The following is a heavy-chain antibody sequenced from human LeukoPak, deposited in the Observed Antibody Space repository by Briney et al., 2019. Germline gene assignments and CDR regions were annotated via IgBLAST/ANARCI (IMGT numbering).Heavy chain of an antibody. CDR1: GGSISTRDNY. Sequence: SSETLSLTCIVSGGSISTRDNYWGWIRQPPGKGLELIGSMHNTISTYYNPSLKSRVTMSIDRSTNKVSLKLSSVTVADTAVDYCARDVRDGSGTYLRIFDRWGQGTLVTVSS. CDR2: MHNTIST. V-gene: IGHV4-39*07. CDR3: ARDVRDGSGTYLRIFDR. J-gene: IGHJ5*02. D-gene: IGHD3-22*01.